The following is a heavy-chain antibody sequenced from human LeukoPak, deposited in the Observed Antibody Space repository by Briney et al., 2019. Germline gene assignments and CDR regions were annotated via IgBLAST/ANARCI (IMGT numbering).Heavy chain of an antibody. CDR3: ARVGASGFDY. J-gene: IGHJ4*02. Sequence: SETLSLTCAVYGGSLNGHYWSWIRQSPGKGLEWIGEGSDSGGTKFNPSLKSRVSISADTSKSQFSLKLTSMTAADTAVYYCARVGASGFDYWGQGTLVTVSS. CDR2: GSDSGGT. CDR1: GGSLNGHY. D-gene: IGHD3-3*01. V-gene: IGHV4-34*01.